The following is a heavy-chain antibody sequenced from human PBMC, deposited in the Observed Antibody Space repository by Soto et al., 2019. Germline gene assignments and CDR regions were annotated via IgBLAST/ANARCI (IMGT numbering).Heavy chain of an antibody. CDR2: INAGSGNT. CDR1: GYTFTSYA. CDR3: ARGLQVAAAANY. V-gene: IGHV1-3*01. Sequence: QVQLVQSGAEVKKPGASVKVSCKASGYTFTSYAMHWVRQAPGQRLEWMGWINAGSGNTKYSQKFQGRVTITRDTSASTAYMELSSLRSEDTDVYYCARGLQVAAAANYWGQGTLVTVSS. J-gene: IGHJ4*02. D-gene: IGHD6-13*01.